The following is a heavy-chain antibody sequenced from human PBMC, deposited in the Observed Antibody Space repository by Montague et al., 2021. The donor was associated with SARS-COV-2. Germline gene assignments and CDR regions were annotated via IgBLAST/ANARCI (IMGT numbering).Heavy chain of an antibody. CDR3: ARDSRTDFDWLFPDSGSYYYYMDV. CDR1: GGSISSYY. D-gene: IGHD3-9*01. V-gene: IGHV4-59*01. J-gene: IGHJ6*03. CDR2: IYYSGST. Sequence: SETLSLTCAVSGGSISSYYWSWIRQPPGKGLEWIGYIYYSGSTNYNPSLKSRVTISVDTSKNQFSLKLSSVTAADTAVYYCARDSRTDFDWLFPDSGSYYYYMDVWGKGTPVTVSS.